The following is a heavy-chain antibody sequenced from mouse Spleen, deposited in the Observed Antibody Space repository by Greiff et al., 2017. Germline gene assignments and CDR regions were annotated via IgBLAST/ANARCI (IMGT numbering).Heavy chain of an antibody. CDR3: ARAQSNYDAMDY. J-gene: IGHJ4*01. CDR2: LYPRSGNT. D-gene: IGHD2-5*01. CDR1: GYTFTSYG. Sequence: QVQLQQSGAELARPGASVKLSCKASGYTFTSYGISWVKQRPGQGLEWIGELYPRSGNTYYNEKFKGKATLTADKSSSTAYMELRSLTSEDAAVYFCARAQSNYDAMDYWGQGTSVTVSS. V-gene: IGHV1-81*01.